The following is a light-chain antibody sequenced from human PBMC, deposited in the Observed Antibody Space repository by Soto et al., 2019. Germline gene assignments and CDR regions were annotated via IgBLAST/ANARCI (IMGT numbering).Light chain of an antibody. CDR2: EVV. CDR3: CSYTTSSSYV. Sequence: QSALTQPPSASGSPGQSVTISCTGTKSDIGVYDFVSWYQHHPGKAPRLIIYEVVQRPSGVPDRFSGSKSGNTASLTVSGLQAEDEADYYCCSYTTSSSYVFGTGTKVTVL. V-gene: IGLV2-8*01. J-gene: IGLJ1*01. CDR1: KSDIGVYDF.